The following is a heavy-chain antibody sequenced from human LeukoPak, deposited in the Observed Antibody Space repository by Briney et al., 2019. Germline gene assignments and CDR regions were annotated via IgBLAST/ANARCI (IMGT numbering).Heavy chain of an antibody. CDR1: GFTFTNYA. V-gene: IGHV3-23*01. CDR2: ISEGVGNT. D-gene: IGHD4-17*01. J-gene: IGHJ4*02. Sequence: PGGSLRLSCAASGFTFTNYAMTWVRQAPGKGLEWVSGISEGVGNTYYADSVKGRFTISRDHSKNTLYLQMNRLRAEDTALYYCAKREKGTTGRFFDYWGQGTLVTVSS. CDR3: AKREKGTTGRFFDY.